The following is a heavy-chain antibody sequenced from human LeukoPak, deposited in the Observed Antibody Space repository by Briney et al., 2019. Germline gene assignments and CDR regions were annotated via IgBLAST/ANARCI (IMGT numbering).Heavy chain of an antibody. Sequence: PGGSLRLSCAASGFTFSSYAMSWVRQAPGKGLEWVSAISGSGGSTYYADSVKGRFTISRDNSKNTLYLQMNSLRAEDTAVYYCAKDHDILTGYYNFDYWGRETLVTVSS. V-gene: IGHV3-23*01. J-gene: IGHJ4*02. D-gene: IGHD3-9*01. CDR1: GFTFSSYA. CDR2: ISGSGGST. CDR3: AKDHDILTGYYNFDY.